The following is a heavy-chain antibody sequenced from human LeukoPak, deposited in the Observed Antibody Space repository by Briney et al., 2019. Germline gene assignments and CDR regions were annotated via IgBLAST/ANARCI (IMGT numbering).Heavy chain of an antibody. D-gene: IGHD4-17*01. CDR1: GFTFSSCW. Sequence: GGSLRLSCAASGFTFSSCWMSWVRQAPGKGLEWVANIKQDGSEKYYVDSVKGRFTISRDNAKNSLYLQMNSLRAEDTAVYYCAKFYGDLDYWGQGTLVTVSS. V-gene: IGHV3-7*01. J-gene: IGHJ4*02. CDR2: IKQDGSEK. CDR3: AKFYGDLDY.